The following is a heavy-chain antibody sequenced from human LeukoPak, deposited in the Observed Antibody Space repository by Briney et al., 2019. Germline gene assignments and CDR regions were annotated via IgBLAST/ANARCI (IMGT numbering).Heavy chain of an antibody. CDR2: IYTSENT. J-gene: IGHJ6*03. CDR3: AREGDYGDYSKSFYYMDV. CDR1: GGYIGSYY. V-gene: IGHV4-4*07. Sequence: SETLSLTCTVPGGYIGSYYWSWIRQPARKRLWWIGRIYTSENTDYTPSLKRRVAMSVDMSMSQFSLRLTSMTAADTAVYCCAREGDYGDYSKSFYYMDVWGKGTTVTVSS. D-gene: IGHD4-17*01.